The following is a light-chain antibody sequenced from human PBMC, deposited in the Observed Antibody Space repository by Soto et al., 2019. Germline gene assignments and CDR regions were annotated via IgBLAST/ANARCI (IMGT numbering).Light chain of an antibody. V-gene: IGKV3-20*01. J-gene: IGKJ4*01. CDR3: QQYGNSPPLT. CDR2: GAS. Sequence: EIVLTQSPGTLSLSPGERATLSCRASQSVSSNYLAWYQQKPGQAPRFLIYGASSRAAGIPDRFSGSGSGTDFTLTISRLEPEDFAVYYCQQYGNSPPLTFGGGTKVEIK. CDR1: QSVSSNY.